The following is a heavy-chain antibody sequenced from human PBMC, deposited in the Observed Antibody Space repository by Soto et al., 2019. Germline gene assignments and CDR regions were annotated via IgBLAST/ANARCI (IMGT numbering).Heavy chain of an antibody. Sequence: QVQLVQSGAEVKKPGASVKVSCKASGYTFTSYGISWVRQAPGQGLEWMGWISAYNGNTNYAQKLQGRVTMTTDTSTSTAYMERRSLRSDDTAVYYCARDHNYDILTGYHPFDYWGQGTLVTVSS. J-gene: IGHJ4*02. D-gene: IGHD3-9*01. V-gene: IGHV1-18*01. CDR2: ISAYNGNT. CDR1: GYTFTSYG. CDR3: ARDHNYDILTGYHPFDY.